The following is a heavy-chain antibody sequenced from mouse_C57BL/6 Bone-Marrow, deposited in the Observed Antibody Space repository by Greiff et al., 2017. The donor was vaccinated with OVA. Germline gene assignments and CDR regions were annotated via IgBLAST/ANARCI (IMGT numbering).Heavy chain of an antibody. CDR3: ARGVYDGYEGY. D-gene: IGHD2-3*01. J-gene: IGHJ2*01. CDR1: GYAFSSSW. Sequence: VQLQQSGPELVKPGASVKISCKASGYAFSSSWMNWVKQRPGKGLEWIGRIYPGDGDTNYNGKFKGKATLTADKSSSTAYMQLSSLTSEDSAVYFCARGVYDGYEGYWGQGTTLTVSS. CDR2: IYPGDGDT. V-gene: IGHV1-82*01.